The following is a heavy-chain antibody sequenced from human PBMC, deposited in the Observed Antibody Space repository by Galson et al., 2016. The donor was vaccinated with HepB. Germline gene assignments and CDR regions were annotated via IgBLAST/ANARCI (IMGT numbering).Heavy chain of an antibody. Sequence: SLRLSCAASGFTFSSYAMSWVRQPPGKGPEWVANINPDGSQTYYVDSVKGRFNISKDNAKNSLYLRMNSLRADDTAVYYCARDPMRFAFDLWGQGTMVTVSS. V-gene: IGHV3-7*01. CDR1: GFTFSSYA. CDR2: INPDGSQT. CDR3: ARDPMRFAFDL. J-gene: IGHJ3*01.